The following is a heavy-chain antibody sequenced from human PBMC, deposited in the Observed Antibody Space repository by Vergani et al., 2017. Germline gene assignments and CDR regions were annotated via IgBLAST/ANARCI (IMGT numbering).Heavy chain of an antibody. Sequence: EVQLVESGGGLVKPGGSLRLSCAASGFTFSSYSMNWVRQAPGKGLEWVSSISSSSSYIYYADSVKGRFTISRDNAKNSLYLQMNSLRAEDTAVYYCARDSYYYDSSGYYGKDAFDIWGQGTMVTVSS. CDR2: ISSSSSYI. J-gene: IGHJ3*02. CDR3: ARDSYYYDSSGYYGKDAFDI. V-gene: IGHV3-21*01. D-gene: IGHD3-22*01. CDR1: GFTFSSYS.